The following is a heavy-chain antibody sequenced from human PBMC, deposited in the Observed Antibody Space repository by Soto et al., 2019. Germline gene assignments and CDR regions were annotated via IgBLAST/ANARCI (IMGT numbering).Heavy chain of an antibody. Sequence: EVQLVESGGGLVQPGGSLRLSCAASGIPVSSNYMTWVRQAPGKGLEWVSVLHSGGDTYYANFVKGRFTISRHDSTNTLFLQMNSLTAEDTAVYYCARDGPYYNASRMDVWGQGTTVTVSS. V-gene: IGHV3-53*04. D-gene: IGHD3-10*01. CDR2: LHSGGDT. CDR1: GIPVSSNY. J-gene: IGHJ6*02. CDR3: ARDGPYYNASRMDV.